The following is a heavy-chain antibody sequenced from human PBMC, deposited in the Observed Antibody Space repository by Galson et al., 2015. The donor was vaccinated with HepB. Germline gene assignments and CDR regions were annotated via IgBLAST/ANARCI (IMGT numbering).Heavy chain of an antibody. J-gene: IGHJ4*02. D-gene: IGHD6-13*01. CDR2: ISYDGTNK. CDR3: ARGVSSWYWGEDYFDY. V-gene: IGHV3-30-3*01. Sequence: SLRLSCAASGFTFNNYAMHWVRQAPGKGLEWVALISYDGTNKFYADSVKGRFTISRDNAKNSLYLQMNSLRDEGTAVYYCARGVSSWYWGEDYFDYWGQGTLVTVSS. CDR1: GFTFNNYA.